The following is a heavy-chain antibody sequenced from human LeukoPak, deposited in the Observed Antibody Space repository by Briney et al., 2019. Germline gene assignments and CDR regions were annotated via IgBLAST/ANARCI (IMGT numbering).Heavy chain of an antibody. CDR3: ARDMSSSGEDY. Sequence: GGSLRLSCAASGFTFSSYWMHWVRQAPGKGLVWVSRINSDGSSTSYADSVKGRFTISRDNAKNTLYLQMNSPRAEDTAVYYCARDMSSSGEDYWGQGTLVTVSS. D-gene: IGHD6-6*01. CDR1: GFTFSSYW. J-gene: IGHJ4*02. V-gene: IGHV3-74*01. CDR2: INSDGSST.